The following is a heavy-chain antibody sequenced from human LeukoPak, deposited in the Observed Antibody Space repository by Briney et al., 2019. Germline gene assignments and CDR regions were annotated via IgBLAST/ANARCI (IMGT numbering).Heavy chain of an antibody. CDR1: GFTFDDYA. D-gene: IGHD5-18*01. Sequence: GGSLRLSCAASGFTFDDYAMHWVRQAPGKGLEWVSGISWNSGSIGYADSVKGRFTISRDNAKNSLYLQMNSLRAEDTALYYCARLSEKSYGSGQGWGQGTLVTVSS. V-gene: IGHV3-9*01. CDR2: ISWNSGSI. J-gene: IGHJ4*02. CDR3: ARLSEKSYGSGQG.